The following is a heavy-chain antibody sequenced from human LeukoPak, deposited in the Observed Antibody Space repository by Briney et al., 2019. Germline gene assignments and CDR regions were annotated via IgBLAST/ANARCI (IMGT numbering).Heavy chain of an antibody. CDR1: GGSFSGYY. J-gene: IGHJ2*01. D-gene: IGHD6-19*01. V-gene: IGHV4-34*01. CDR2: INHSGST. Sequence: SETLSLTCAVYGGSFSGYYWSWIRQPPGKGLEWIGEINHSGSTNYNPSLKSRVTISVDTSKNQFSLKLSSVTAADTAVYYCAREGSSSGWHGWYFDLWGRGTLVTVSS. CDR3: AREGSSSGWHGWYFDL.